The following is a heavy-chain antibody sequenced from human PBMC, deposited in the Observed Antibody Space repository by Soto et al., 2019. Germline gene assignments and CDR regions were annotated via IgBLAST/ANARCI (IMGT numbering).Heavy chain of an antibody. V-gene: IGHV3-74*01. D-gene: IGHD2-15*01. CDR2: INSDGSNT. CDR3: VRTSLVVAAATRADY. CDR1: GFTFSSYW. Sequence: EVQLVESGGGLVQPGGSLRLSCAASGFTFSSYWMHWVRQAPGKGLVWVSRINSDGSNTSYADSVKGRFTISRDNAKNTLYLQMHSLRAEDTAVYYCVRTSLVVAAATRADYWGQGTLVTVSS. J-gene: IGHJ4*02.